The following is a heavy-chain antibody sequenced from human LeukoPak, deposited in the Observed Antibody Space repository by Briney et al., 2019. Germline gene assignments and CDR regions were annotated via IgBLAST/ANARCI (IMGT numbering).Heavy chain of an antibody. CDR3: ATRSTPGGYSYGYNY. D-gene: IGHD5-18*01. CDR1: GFTFSTYA. Sequence: GGSLGLSCTASGFTFSTYAMSWVRQAPGKGLEWVSSISNSASSTYYADSVKGRFTISRDNSKSRLYLQMDSLRADDTAVYYCATRSTPGGYSYGYNYWGQGTLVTVSS. J-gene: IGHJ4*02. CDR2: ISNSASST. V-gene: IGHV3-23*01.